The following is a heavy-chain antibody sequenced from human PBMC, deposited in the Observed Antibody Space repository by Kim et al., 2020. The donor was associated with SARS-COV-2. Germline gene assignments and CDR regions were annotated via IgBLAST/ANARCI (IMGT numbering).Heavy chain of an antibody. J-gene: IGHJ4*02. D-gene: IGHD6-13*01. V-gene: IGHV3-23*01. CDR3: AKWSGSWPTSYAY. Sequence: YADSGKGRFTISRDNSKNTLYLQMNSLRAEDTAVYYCAKWSGSWPTSYAYWGQGTLVTVSS.